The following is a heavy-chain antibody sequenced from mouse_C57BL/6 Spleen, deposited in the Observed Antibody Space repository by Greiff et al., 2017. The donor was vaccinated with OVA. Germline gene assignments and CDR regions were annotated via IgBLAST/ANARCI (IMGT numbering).Heavy chain of an antibody. D-gene: IGHD2-4*01. CDR2: IRLKSDNYAT. J-gene: IGHJ1*03. V-gene: IGHV6-3*01. CDR1: GFTFSNYW. CDR3: TDDYGDV. Sequence: EVQLQQSGGGLVQPGGSMKLSCVASGFTFSNYWMNWVRQSPEKGLEWVAQIRLKSDNYATHYAESVKGRFTISRDDSKSSVYLQMNNLRAEDTGIYYCTDDYGDVWGTGTTVTVSS.